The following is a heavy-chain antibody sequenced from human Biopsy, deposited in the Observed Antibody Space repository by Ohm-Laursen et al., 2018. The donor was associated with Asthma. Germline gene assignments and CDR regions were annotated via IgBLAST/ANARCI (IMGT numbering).Heavy chain of an antibody. CDR1: GGSITSSSYY. CDR3: VRHQYSSSWSTFDY. CDR2: MYHSGSP. Sequence: SETLSLTYTVSGGSITSSSYYWGWIRQPPGKGMEWIGSMYHSGSPYYHPSLKSLATISVDTSKNQLSLKMSSVTAADTAVYFCVRHQYSSSWSTFDYWGQGALVTVSS. D-gene: IGHD3-22*01. J-gene: IGHJ4*02. V-gene: IGHV4-39*01.